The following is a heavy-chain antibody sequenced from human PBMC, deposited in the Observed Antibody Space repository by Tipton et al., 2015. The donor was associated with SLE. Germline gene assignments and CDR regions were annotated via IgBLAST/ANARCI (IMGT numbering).Heavy chain of an antibody. Sequence: SLRLSCAASGFTFSNAWMSWVRQAPGKGLEWVGRIKSKTDGGTTDYAAPVKGRFTISRDDSKNTLYLQMNSLKAEDTAVYYCAKGRGYYFDYWGQGTLVTVSS. CDR3: AKGRGYYFDY. J-gene: IGHJ4*02. CDR2: IKSKTDGGTT. V-gene: IGHV3-15*01. CDR1: GFTFSNAW. D-gene: IGHD3-16*01.